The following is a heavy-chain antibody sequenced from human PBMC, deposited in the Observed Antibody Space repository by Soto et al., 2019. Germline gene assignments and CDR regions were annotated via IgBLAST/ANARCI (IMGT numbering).Heavy chain of an antibody. CDR2: IHHTETT. V-gene: IGHV4-59*01. CDR3: AGARVQLWCFDY. D-gene: IGHD1-1*01. Sequence: QVQLQESGPRLVKPSETLSLTCTVSGVSITGYYWSWIRQSPGKGLQWIGSIHHTETTDYNPSLKSQLTMSRDTSTNQLSLQLISVTAADTAVYFCAGARVQLWCFDYWGQGAVVTVSS. J-gene: IGHJ4*02. CDR1: GVSITGYY.